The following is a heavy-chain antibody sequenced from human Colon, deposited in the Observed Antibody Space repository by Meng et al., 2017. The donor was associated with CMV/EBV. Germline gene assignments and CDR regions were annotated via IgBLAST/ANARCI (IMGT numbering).Heavy chain of an antibody. CDR2: IRHVATDK. CDR1: GFTFSDYG. Sequence: GESLKISCTASGFTFSDYGMHWVRQAPDAGLEWVTYIRHVATDKYYTDSVKGRFTISRDNSKNTIYLQMNNLRPADMAVYYCAKDIGTWTLGYYLDYWGQGTLVTVSS. D-gene: IGHD7-27*01. V-gene: IGHV3-30*02. CDR3: AKDIGTWTLGYYLDY. J-gene: IGHJ4*02.